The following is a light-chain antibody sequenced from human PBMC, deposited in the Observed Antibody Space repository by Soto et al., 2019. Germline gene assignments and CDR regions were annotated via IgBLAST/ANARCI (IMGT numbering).Light chain of an antibody. J-gene: IGLJ2*01. V-gene: IGLV2-14*01. CDR3: SSYTSSTLVV. Sequence: QSALTQPASVSGSPGQSISISCTGTSSDVGGYNYVSWYKQHPGNAPKLMIYDVINRPSGVSNRFSGSKSGNTASLTISGLQAEDEADYYCSSYTSSTLVVFGGGTKVTVL. CDR2: DVI. CDR1: SSDVGGYNY.